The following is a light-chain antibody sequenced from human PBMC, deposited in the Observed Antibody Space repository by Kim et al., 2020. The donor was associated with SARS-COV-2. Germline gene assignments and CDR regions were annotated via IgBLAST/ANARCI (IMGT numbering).Light chain of an antibody. CDR1: QSVNNNY. CDR2: GAS. V-gene: IGKV3-20*01. J-gene: IGKJ4*01. Sequence: SPGERAPVSCRASQSVNNNYVAWYQQKPGQAPRLLIYGASSRATGIPDRFSGSGSETDFILTISRLDPEDFAVYYCQHYGASPLTFGGGTKVDIK. CDR3: QHYGASPLT.